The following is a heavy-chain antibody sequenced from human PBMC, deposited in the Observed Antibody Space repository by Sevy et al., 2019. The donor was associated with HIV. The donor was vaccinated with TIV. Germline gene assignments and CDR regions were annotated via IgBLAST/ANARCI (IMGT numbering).Heavy chain of an antibody. CDR2: ISRTPATT. D-gene: IGHD3-22*01. CDR1: GFTFSTYA. V-gene: IGHV3-48*02. Sequence: GGSLRLSCKTSGFTFSTYAMHWVRQAPGKGLEWVASISRTPATTYYADSVRDRFTISRDNAKNSLYLEMNSLRDEDTAVYYCVREAYYYDSREANWFHPWGQGTLVTVSS. J-gene: IGHJ5*02. CDR3: VREAYYYDSREANWFHP.